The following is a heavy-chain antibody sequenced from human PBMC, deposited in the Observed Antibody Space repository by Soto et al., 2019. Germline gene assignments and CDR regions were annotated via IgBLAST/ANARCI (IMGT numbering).Heavy chain of an antibody. Sequence: QVQLVQSGAEVKKPGSSVKVSCKASGGTFSSYAISWVRQAPGQGLEWMGGIIPIFGTANYAQKFQGRVTITADESTSTAYMERSSLRSEDTAVYYCARGWADYGDASNWFDPWGQGTLVTVSS. CDR1: GGTFSSYA. D-gene: IGHD4-17*01. CDR2: IIPIFGTA. V-gene: IGHV1-69*01. J-gene: IGHJ5*02. CDR3: ARGWADYGDASNWFDP.